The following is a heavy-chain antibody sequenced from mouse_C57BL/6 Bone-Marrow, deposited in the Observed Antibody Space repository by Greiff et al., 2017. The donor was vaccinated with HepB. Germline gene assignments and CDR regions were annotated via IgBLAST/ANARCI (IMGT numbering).Heavy chain of an antibody. CDR1: GYTFTDYY. CDR2: INPNNGGT. J-gene: IGHJ2*01. Sequence: EVQLQQSGPELVKPGASVKISCKASGYTFTDYYMNWVKQSHGKGLEWIGDINPNNGGTSYNQKFKGKATLTVDKSSSTAYMELRSLTSEDSAVYYCASGRSNYFDYWGQGTTLTVSS. V-gene: IGHV1-26*01. D-gene: IGHD1-1*01. CDR3: ASGRSNYFDY.